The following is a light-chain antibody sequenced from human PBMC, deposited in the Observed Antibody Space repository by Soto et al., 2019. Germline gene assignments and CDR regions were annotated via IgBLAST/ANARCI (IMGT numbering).Light chain of an antibody. J-gene: IGKJ5*01. Sequence: EVVLTQSPGTLSLSPGERATLSCRASQSVSSSYLAWHQQKPGQAPRLLIYGAASRATGIPDRFSGSGSGTDFTLTISRPEPEDFAVYYCQQYSSSSITFGQGTRLEIK. CDR2: GAA. CDR1: QSVSSSY. V-gene: IGKV3-20*01. CDR3: QQYSSSSIT.